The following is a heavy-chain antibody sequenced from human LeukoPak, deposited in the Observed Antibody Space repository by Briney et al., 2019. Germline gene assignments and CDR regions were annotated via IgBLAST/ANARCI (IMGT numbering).Heavy chain of an antibody. V-gene: IGHV3-53*01. CDR2: IYSGGST. J-gene: IGHJ4*02. Sequence: PGGSLRLSCTASGFTVSSNYMSWVRQAPGKGLEWVSVIYSGGSTYYADSVKGRFTISRDNSKNTLYLQMNSLRAEDTAVYYCARRAGAYSHPYDYWGQGTLVTVSS. D-gene: IGHD4/OR15-4a*01. CDR1: GFTVSSNY. CDR3: ARRAGAYSHPYDY.